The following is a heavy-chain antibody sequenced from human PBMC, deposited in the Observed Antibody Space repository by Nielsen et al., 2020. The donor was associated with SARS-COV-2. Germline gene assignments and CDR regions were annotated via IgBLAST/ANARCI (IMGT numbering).Heavy chain of an antibody. J-gene: IGHJ4*02. CDR1: GYTFTGYY. D-gene: IGHD5-18*01. V-gene: IGHV1-2*06. CDR3: VRDFMDTAMDY. Sequence: ASVKVSCKASGYTFTGYYMHWVRQAPGQGLEWMGRINPNSGGTNYAQKFQGRVTMTRDTSISTAYMELSRLRSDDTAVYYCVRDFMDTAMDYWGQGTLVTVSS. CDR2: INPNSGGT.